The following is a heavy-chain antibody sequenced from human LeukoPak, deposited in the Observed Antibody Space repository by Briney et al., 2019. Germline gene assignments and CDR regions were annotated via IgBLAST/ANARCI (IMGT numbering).Heavy chain of an antibody. V-gene: IGHV4-39*01. J-gene: IGHJ5*02. CDR2: MSYSGST. CDR1: GDSISSSGFY. D-gene: IGHD3-10*01. CDR3: ARIWFGELLGFDP. Sequence: SETLSLTCTVSGDSISSSGFYWGWIRQPPGKGLEWIGSMSYSGSTYYNPSLKSRVTISVDTSKNQFSLKLSSVTAADTAVYYCARIWFGELLGFDPWGQGTLVTVSS.